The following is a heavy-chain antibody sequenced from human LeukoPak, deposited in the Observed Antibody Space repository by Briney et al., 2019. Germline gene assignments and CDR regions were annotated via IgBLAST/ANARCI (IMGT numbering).Heavy chain of an antibody. J-gene: IGHJ3*02. CDR2: ISSSSSYI. CDR3: AGDRGYSHDAFDI. CDR1: GFTFSSYS. D-gene: IGHD1-26*01. V-gene: IGHV3-21*01. Sequence: GGSLRLSCAASGFTFSSYSMNWVRQAPGKGLEWVSSISSSSSYIYYADSVKGRFTISRDNAKNSLYLQMNSLRAEDTAVYYCAGDRGYSHDAFDIWGQGTMVTVSS.